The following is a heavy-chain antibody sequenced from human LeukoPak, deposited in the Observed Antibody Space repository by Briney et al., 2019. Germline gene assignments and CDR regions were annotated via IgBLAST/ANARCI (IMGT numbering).Heavy chain of an antibody. CDR1: GFTFTSYS. CDR2: TSDRVDYT. Sequence: PGGSLRLSCAASGFTFTSYSMSWVRQAPGKGLEWLSGTSDRVDYTYYADSVKGRFTISRDSSKNTLFLQMNSLRAEDTALYFCARKAQYNGHYPLDYWGQGTLVTVSS. J-gene: IGHJ4*02. D-gene: IGHD1-7*01. V-gene: IGHV3-23*01. CDR3: ARKAQYNGHYPLDY.